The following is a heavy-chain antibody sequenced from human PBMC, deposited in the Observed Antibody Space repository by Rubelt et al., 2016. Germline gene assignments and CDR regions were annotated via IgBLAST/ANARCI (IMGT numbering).Heavy chain of an antibody. J-gene: IGHJ4*02. Sequence: LEEPSETLSLTCAVYGGSFSGYYWSWIRQPPGKGLEWIGEINHSGGISYNPSLKSRVTISVDTSKNQISLKVRSVTAADTAVYYCAREYYCSGGGCHLHHFDYWGQGTLVTVSS. CDR3: AREYYCSGGGCHLHHFDY. V-gene: IGHV4-34*01. D-gene: IGHD2-15*01. CDR2: INHSGGI. CDR1: GGSFSGYY.